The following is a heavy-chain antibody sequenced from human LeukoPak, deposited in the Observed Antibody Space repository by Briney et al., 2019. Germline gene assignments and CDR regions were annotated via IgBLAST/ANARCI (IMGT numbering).Heavy chain of an antibody. CDR2: INHSGST. Sequence: PSESLSLTWAVYGESFSSYYWSWMRQPPGKGLEWIGEINHSGSTNYNPSLKSRVTISVDTSKNQFSLKLSSVTAADTAVYYCARGRSKRQWRPADYWGQGTLVTVSS. D-gene: IGHD6-19*01. CDR1: GESFSSYY. CDR3: ARGRSKRQWRPADY. J-gene: IGHJ4*02. V-gene: IGHV4-34*01.